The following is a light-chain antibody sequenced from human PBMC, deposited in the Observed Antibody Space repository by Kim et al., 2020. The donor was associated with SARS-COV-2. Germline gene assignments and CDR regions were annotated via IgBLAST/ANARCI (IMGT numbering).Light chain of an antibody. V-gene: IGLV3-1*01. CDR3: QAWDSSTAV. J-gene: IGLJ3*02. CDR2: QDS. CDR1: KLGDKY. Sequence: SVSPGQTASITCGGDKLGDKYACWYQQKPGQSPVLVIYQDSKRPSGIPERFSGSNSGNTATLTISGTQAMDEADYYCQAWDSSTAVFGGGTQLTVL.